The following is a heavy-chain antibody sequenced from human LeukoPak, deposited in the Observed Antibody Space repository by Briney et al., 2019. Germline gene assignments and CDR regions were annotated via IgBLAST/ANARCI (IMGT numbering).Heavy chain of an antibody. CDR2: ISGSGGST. D-gene: IGHD3-3*01. CDR3: AKDGRFLEWLPPYFDY. V-gene: IGHV3-23*01. J-gene: IGHJ4*02. CDR1: GFTFSSYS. Sequence: GGSLRLSCAASGFTFSSYSMNWVCQAPGKGLEWVSAISGSGGSTYYADSVKGRFTISRDNSKNTLYLQMNSLRAEDTAVYYCAKDGRFLEWLPPYFDYWGQGTLVTVSS.